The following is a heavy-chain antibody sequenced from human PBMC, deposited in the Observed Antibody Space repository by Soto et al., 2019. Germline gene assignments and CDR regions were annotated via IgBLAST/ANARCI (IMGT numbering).Heavy chain of an antibody. V-gene: IGHV1-46*03. Sequence: ASVKVSCKASGYTFTSYYMHWVRQAPGQGIEWMGIINPSGGSTSYAQKFQGRVTMTRDTSTSTVYMELSSLRSEDTAVYYCANQDYYDSSGYSPAEYFQHWGQGTLVTVSS. CDR3: ANQDYYDSSGYSPAEYFQH. CDR1: GYTFTSYY. CDR2: INPSGGST. J-gene: IGHJ1*01. D-gene: IGHD3-22*01.